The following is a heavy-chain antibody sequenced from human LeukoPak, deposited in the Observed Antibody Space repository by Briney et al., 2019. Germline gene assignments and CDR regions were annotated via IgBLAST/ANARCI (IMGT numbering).Heavy chain of an antibody. V-gene: IGHV7-4-1*02. J-gene: IGHJ6*02. D-gene: IGHD5-24*01. CDR1: GYTFTSYA. CDR3: ARVEMATIWAFSYYYGMDV. CDR2: INTNTGNP. Sequence: GASVKVSCKASGYTFTSYAMNWVRQAPGQGLEWMGWINTNTGNPTYAQGFTGRFVFSLDTSVSTAYLQISSLKAEDTAVYYCARVEMATIWAFSYYYGMDVWGQGTTVTVSS.